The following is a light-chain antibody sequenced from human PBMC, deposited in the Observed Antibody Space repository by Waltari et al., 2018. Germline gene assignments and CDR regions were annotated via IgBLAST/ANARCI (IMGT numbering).Light chain of an antibody. CDR2: GAS. V-gene: IGKV3-20*01. CDR3: QQYSSLPFT. CDR1: QSVSDSY. J-gene: IGKJ5*01. Sequence: EIVLTQSPGTLSLSPGERATLSCRASQSVSDSYLAWYQAKPGQAPRLLIYGASSRAAGIPDRCSGRGSETDFTLTISRLDPEDFAVYYCQQYSSLPFTFGQGTRLEIK.